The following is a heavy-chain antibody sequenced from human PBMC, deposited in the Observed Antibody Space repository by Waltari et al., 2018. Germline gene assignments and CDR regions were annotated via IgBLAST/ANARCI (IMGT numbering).Heavy chain of an antibody. CDR2: INTNTQTP. CDR1: GYTFTDHA. J-gene: IGHJ4*02. CDR3: ARELLGGGAFDS. Sequence: QVQLVQSGSDLKKPGASVKVSCKASGYTFTDHAMNWVRQALGPGIQFLRWINTNTQTPVYARGFAGRFVFSFDPSISTAYIDITSLKTEDTAVYYCARELLGGGAFDSRGQGTLVSVSS. D-gene: IGHD3-16*01. V-gene: IGHV7-4-1*02.